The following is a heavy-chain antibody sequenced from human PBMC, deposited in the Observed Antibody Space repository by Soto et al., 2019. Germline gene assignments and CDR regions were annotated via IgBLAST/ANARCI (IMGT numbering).Heavy chain of an antibody. CDR1: GDTFTFYS. V-gene: IGHV1-69*02. J-gene: IGHJ4*02. D-gene: IGHD3-10*01. CDR3: VSGYGSGYRAFDY. CDR2: INPILSMS. Sequence: QVQLVQSGAEVKRPGSSVKVSCKASGDTFTFYSINWVRQAPGLGLEWMGRINPILSMSNYAQRFQGRVTRTADKSTSTAYMELSSMRSDDTSIYYCVSGYGSGYRAFDYWGQGALVTVSS.